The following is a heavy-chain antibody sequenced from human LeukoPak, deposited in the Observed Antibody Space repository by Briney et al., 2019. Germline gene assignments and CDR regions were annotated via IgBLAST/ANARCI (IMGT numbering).Heavy chain of an antibody. CDR3: ARDDGFYSDSSFQDY. CDR2: ISDDGSRT. D-gene: IGHD2/OR15-2a*01. Sequence: GVSLRLSCAASGFTFSYYWMHWVRQVPGKGLVWVSRISDDGSRTTYADSVKGRFAISRGNAKNTLYLQMNSLRAEDTAVYYCARDDGFYSDSSFQDYWGQGTLVTVSS. V-gene: IGHV3-74*01. J-gene: IGHJ4*02. CDR1: GFTFSYYW.